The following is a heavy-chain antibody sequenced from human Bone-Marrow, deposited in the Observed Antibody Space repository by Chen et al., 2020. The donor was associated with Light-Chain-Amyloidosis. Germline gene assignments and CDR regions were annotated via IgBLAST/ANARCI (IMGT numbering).Heavy chain of an antibody. CDR1: GFTFSSYS. CDR3: ASLPSGSYLYYFDY. D-gene: IGHD1-26*01. Sequence: EVQLVESGGGLVKPGGSLRLSCAASGFTFSSYSMNWVRQAPGKGLEWVSSISSSSSYIYYADSVKGRFTISRDNAKNSLYLQMNSLRADDTAVYYCASLPSGSYLYYFDYWGQGTLVTVSS. V-gene: IGHV3-21*01. CDR2: ISSSSSYI. J-gene: IGHJ4*02.